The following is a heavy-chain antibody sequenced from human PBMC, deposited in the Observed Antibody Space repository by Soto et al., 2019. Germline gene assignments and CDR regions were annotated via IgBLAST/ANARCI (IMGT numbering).Heavy chain of an antibody. D-gene: IGHD3-16*02. V-gene: IGHV5-51*01. J-gene: IGHJ5*02. CDR3: SRGREYDFVWGSYRPDNWFDP. CDR1: GYSFTSYW. CDR2: IYPGDSDT. Sequence: PGESLKISCKGSGYSFTSYWIGWVRPLPGKGLEWMGIIYPGDSDTRYSPSLHGEGTTTAGKTIGSADLQWSSLKASDTAIYYCSRGREYDFVWGSYRPDNWFDPWGQGTLVTVSS.